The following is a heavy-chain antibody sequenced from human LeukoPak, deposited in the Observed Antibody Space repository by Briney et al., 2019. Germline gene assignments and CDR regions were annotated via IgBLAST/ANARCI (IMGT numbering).Heavy chain of an antibody. Sequence: ASVKVSCKASGYTFTSYAMHWVRQAPGQRLEWMGWINAGNGNTKYSQKFQGRVTITRDTSASTAYMELSSLRSEDTAVYYCARGYGGNYPGDYWGQGTLVTVSS. D-gene: IGHD4-23*01. CDR2: INAGNGNT. CDR1: GYTFTSYA. J-gene: IGHJ4*02. CDR3: ARGYGGNYPGDY. V-gene: IGHV1-3*01.